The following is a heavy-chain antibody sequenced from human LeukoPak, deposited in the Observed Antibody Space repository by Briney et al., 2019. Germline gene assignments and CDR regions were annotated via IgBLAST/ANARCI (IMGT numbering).Heavy chain of an antibody. V-gene: IGHV4-30-4*01. D-gene: IGHD5-24*01. CDR3: ARVGWLQLGGGFDY. J-gene: IGHJ4*02. CDR2: IYYSGST. Sequence: SQTLSLTCTVSGGSISSGDYYWRWIRQPPGRGLEWIEYIYYSGSTYYNPSLKSRVTISVDTSKNQFSLKLSSVTAADTAVYYCARVGWLQLGGGFDYWGQGTLVTVSS. CDR1: GGSISSGDYY.